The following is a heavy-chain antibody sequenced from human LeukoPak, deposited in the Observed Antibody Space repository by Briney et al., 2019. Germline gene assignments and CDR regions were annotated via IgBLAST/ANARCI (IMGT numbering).Heavy chain of an antibody. CDR2: ISSGT. CDR3: AKDYYYDSSGYPSVPGAFDI. D-gene: IGHD3-22*01. J-gene: IGHJ3*02. V-gene: IGHV3-11*01. CDR1: GFTFSDYY. Sequence: GGSLRLSCAASGFTFSDYYMSWIRQAPGKGLEWAAYISSGTYYADSVKGRFTISRDNAKNSPYLQMNSLRAEDTALYYCAKDYYYDSSGYPSVPGAFDIWGQGTMVTVSS.